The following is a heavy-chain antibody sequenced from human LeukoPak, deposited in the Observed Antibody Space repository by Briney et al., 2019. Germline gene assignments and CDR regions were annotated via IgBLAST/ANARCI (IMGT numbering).Heavy chain of an antibody. J-gene: IGHJ6*03. CDR2: IYYSGST. Sequence: SETLSLTCTVSGASISTSSYYWGWIRQPPGKGLKWIASIYYSGSTYYNPSLKSRVTISVDTSKNQFSLRLSSVTAADTAVYYCVSTDSQQLVRDANMDVWGKGTTVTVSS. CDR1: GASISTSSYY. D-gene: IGHD6-13*01. CDR3: VSTDSQQLVRDANMDV. V-gene: IGHV4-39*07.